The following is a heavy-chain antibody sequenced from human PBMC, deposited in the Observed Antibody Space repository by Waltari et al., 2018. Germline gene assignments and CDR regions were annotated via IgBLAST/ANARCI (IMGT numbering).Heavy chain of an antibody. CDR3: ANEGGDAFDT. V-gene: IGHV3-23*01. CDR1: GFTFRKNA. D-gene: IGHD1-26*01. J-gene: IGHJ3*02. CDR2: IGVDGRST. Sequence: EVQLLQSGGGLVQPGGSLRLSCVGSGFTFRKNAMSGVRQVPGKGLGWGSTIGVDGRSTFYPDSVKVRFTISKDKSMNTLYLQMTRLRAEDTAVYYCANEGGDAFDTWGQGAMVTVSS.